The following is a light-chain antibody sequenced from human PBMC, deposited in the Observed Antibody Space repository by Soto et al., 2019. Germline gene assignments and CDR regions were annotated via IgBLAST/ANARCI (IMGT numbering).Light chain of an antibody. J-gene: IGLJ1*01. CDR2: GHS. Sequence: QSVLTQPPSVSGAPGQRVTISCTGSRSNIGAGYDVHWYQQLPGTAPKLLIFGHSNRPSGVPDRFAGSKSGTSASLAITGLQAEDEADYYCQSYDGSLGVFGTGTKLTVL. CDR3: QSYDGSLGV. CDR1: RSNIGAGYD. V-gene: IGLV1-40*01.